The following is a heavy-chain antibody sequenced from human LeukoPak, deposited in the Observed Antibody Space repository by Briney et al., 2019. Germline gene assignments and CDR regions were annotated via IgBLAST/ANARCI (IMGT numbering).Heavy chain of an antibody. V-gene: IGHV4-59*01. Sequence: SETLSLTCTVPGGSISSYYWSWIRQPPGKGLEWIGYIYYSGSTHYNPSLKSRVTISVDTSKNQFSLKLSSVTAADTAVYYCARLPTFARYFDLWGRGTLVTVSS. CDR2: IYYSGST. D-gene: IGHD3-16*01. J-gene: IGHJ2*01. CDR3: ARLPTFARYFDL. CDR1: GGSISSYY.